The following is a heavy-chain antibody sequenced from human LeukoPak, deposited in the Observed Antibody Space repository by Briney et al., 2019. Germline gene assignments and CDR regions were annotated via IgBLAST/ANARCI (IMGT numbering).Heavy chain of an antibody. V-gene: IGHV3-23*01. CDR2: ISGSGGNA. Sequence: PGGSLRLSCAASGFTFSSYAMSWVRQAPGKGLEWVSAISGSGGNAYYADSVKGRFTISRDNSKNTLYLQMNSLRAEDTAVHYCAKEIMETTYFDYWGQGTLVTVSS. CDR3: AKEIMETTYFDY. D-gene: IGHD3-16*01. CDR1: GFTFSSYA. J-gene: IGHJ4*02.